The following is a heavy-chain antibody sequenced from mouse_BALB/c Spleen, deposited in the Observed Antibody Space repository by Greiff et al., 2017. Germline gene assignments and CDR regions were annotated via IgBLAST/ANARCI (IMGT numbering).Heavy chain of an antibody. D-gene: IGHD1-1*01. Sequence: EVQRVESGGGLVQPGGSRKLSCAASGFTFSSFGMHWVRQAPEKGLEWVAYISSGSSTIYYADTVKGRFTISRDNPKNTLFLQMTSLRSEDTAMYYCARYYGCSYGFDYWGQGTTLTVSS. J-gene: IGHJ2*01. CDR3: ARYYGCSYGFDY. CDR2: ISSGSSTI. CDR1: GFTFSSFG. V-gene: IGHV5-17*02.